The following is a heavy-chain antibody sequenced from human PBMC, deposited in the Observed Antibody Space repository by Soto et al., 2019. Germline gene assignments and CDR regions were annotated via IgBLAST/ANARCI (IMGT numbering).Heavy chain of an antibody. CDR3: ARDGRSSSWYVRTVRFDL. V-gene: IGHV1-69*08. J-gene: IGHJ5*02. D-gene: IGHD6-13*01. Sequence: QVQLVQSGAEVKKPGSSVKVSCKASGGTFSSYTISWVRQAPGRGLEWMGRIIPILGKANYAQKFQGRVTITADKSTSTDYMELSSLRSEDTAVYYCARDGRSSSWYVRTVRFDLWGQGTLVTVSS. CDR1: GGTFSSYT. CDR2: IIPILGKA.